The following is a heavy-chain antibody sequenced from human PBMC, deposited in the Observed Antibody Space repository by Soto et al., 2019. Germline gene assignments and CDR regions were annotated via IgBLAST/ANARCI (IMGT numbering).Heavy chain of an antibody. CDR1: GYKFTSYA. V-gene: IGHV1-3*01. Sequence: VNVSGKASGYKFTSYAMHWVRQAPEQRLEWMVWINAGNGNTKYSQKFQGRVTITRYTSATTSYMYLISLRSEDTAVYYCARVMAVAGGSEWWLEFWGQGTLVNGSS. J-gene: IGHJ5*01. CDR3: ARVMAVAGGSEWWLEF. D-gene: IGHD6-19*01. CDR2: INAGNGNT.